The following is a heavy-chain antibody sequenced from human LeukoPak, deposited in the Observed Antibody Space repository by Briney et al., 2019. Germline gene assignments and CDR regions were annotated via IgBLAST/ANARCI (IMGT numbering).Heavy chain of an antibody. D-gene: IGHD2-15*01. CDR1: GFTFSSYE. Sequence: GGSLSLSCAASGFTFSSYEMNWVRQAPGKGLEWVSYISSSGTTIYYADSVKGRFTISRDNAKNSLYLQMNSLRAEDTAVYYCARVGVVVAATGNLWFDPWGQGTLVTGSS. CDR3: ARVGVVVAATGNLWFDP. CDR2: ISSSGTTI. J-gene: IGHJ5*02. V-gene: IGHV3-48*03.